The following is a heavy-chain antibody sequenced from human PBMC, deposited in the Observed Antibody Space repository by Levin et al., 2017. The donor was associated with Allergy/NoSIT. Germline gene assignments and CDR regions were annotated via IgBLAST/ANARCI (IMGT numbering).Heavy chain of an antibody. J-gene: IGHJ4*02. V-gene: IGHV4-39*07. CDR3: AREVGRSGYFDY. D-gene: IGHD2-15*01. Sequence: SETLSLTCIVSGASIRSSNYYWGWIRQPPGKGLEWIGDIYYSGNTDYSPSLKSRVTMSVDTSKNHFSLKLTSVTAAETAGYYWAREVGRSGYFDYWGQGTLVTVSS. CDR2: IYYSGNT. CDR1: GASIRSSNYY.